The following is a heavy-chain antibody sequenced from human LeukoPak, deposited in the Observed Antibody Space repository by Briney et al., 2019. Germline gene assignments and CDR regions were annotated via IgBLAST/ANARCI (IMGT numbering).Heavy chain of an antibody. CDR2: IHYGGNT. V-gene: IGHV4-39*01. D-gene: IGHD3-22*01. CDR1: GGSLSSTSSY. CDR3: ARGVSDSSGYHFDY. J-gene: IGHJ4*02. Sequence: SETLSLTCTVSGGSLSSTSSYWGWIRQPPGKGLEWIGYIHYGGNTNYNPSLKSRVTISFDTSKNQFSLKLSSVTAADTAVYYCARGVSDSSGYHFDYWGQGTLVTVSS.